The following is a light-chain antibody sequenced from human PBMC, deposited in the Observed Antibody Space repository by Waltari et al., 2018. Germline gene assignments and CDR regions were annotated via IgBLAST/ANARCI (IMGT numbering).Light chain of an antibody. CDR1: QSVSSY. J-gene: IGKJ1*01. CDR2: ETS. V-gene: IGKV3-11*01. CDR3: HQRSNWPWT. Sequence: EIVLTQSPATLSLSPGERATLSCRASQSVSSYLAWYQQEPGQAPRPLMYETSNGATGIPARFSGSGSGTEFTLTISSLEPEDFAVYYCHQRSNWPWTFGQGTKVEIK.